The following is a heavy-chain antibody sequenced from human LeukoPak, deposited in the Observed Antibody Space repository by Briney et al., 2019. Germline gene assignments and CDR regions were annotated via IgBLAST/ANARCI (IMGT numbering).Heavy chain of an antibody. CDR1: GCTFSGAW. Sequence: PGGSLRLSCVASGCTFSGAWMHWVRQAPGTGLVWVSRINNDGSCTKYADSVKGRLTISRDNAKNTLYLQMNNLRVEDTAVYYCARVSGPGMNEYFHLWGQGTLVTVSS. V-gene: IGHV3-74*01. CDR3: ARVSGPGMNEYFHL. CDR2: INNDGSCT. D-gene: IGHD3-10*01. J-gene: IGHJ1*01.